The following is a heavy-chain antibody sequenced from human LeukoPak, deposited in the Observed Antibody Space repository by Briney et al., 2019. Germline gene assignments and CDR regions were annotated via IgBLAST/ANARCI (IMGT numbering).Heavy chain of an antibody. D-gene: IGHD5-24*01. Sequence: PSETLSLTCTVSGASIISSIYRWGWIRQPPGKGLKWMGSVYYDGSTYYNPSLTSRVSMSVDTSKNQFSLKVRSVAATDTAVYYCARLHDLDYWGQGILVTVSS. CDR3: ARLHDLDY. J-gene: IGHJ4*02. CDR2: VYYDGST. V-gene: IGHV4-39*01. CDR1: GASIISSIYR.